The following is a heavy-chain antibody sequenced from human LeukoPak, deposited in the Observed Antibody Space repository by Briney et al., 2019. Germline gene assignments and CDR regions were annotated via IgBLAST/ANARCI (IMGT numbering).Heavy chain of an antibody. CDR2: ISYDGSNR. V-gene: IGHV3-30*02. CDR1: GFTFSSYG. D-gene: IGHD5-12*01. Sequence: GGSLTLSCAASGFTFSSYGMHWVRQAPGKGLEWVAFISYDGSNRYYADSVKGRFTISRDNSKNTLYLQMNSLRAEDTAVYYCAKETRGSYSDYWGQGTLVTVSS. J-gene: IGHJ4*02. CDR3: AKETRGSYSDY.